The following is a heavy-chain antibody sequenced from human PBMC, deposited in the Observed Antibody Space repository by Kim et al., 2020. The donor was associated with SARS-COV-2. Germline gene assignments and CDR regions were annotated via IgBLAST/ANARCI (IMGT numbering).Heavy chain of an antibody. CDR3: ARELPYTTGWYTIDY. CDR2: FRGRGGRN. Sequence: GGSLRLSCAAFGFSFDSYAMGWVRQAPGKGLEGVRPFRGRGGRNNNADPVKGRFTISRDTSRNTLYLQMSSLRAEATAVYYCARELPYTTGWYTIDYWGRGTPVAVSS. J-gene: IGHJ4*02. V-gene: IGHV3-23*01. D-gene: IGHD6-13*01. CDR1: GFSFDSYA.